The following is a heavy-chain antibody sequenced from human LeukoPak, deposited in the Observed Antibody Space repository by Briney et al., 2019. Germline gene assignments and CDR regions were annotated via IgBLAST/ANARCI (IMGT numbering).Heavy chain of an antibody. CDR3: ARDRSASYYVSYGAFDI. V-gene: IGHV3-21*01. CDR1: GFTINNYG. Sequence: PGGSLRLSCAASGFTINNYGVDWVRQAPGKGLEWVSSISSSGSYIYYADSVKGRFTVSRDNAKNSLYLQMDSLRAEDTAMYYCARDRSASYYVSYGAFDIWGQGTMVTVSS. CDR2: ISSSGSYI. J-gene: IGHJ3*02. D-gene: IGHD1-26*01.